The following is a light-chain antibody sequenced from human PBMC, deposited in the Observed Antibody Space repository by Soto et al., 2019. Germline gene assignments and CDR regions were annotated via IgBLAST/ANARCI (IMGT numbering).Light chain of an antibody. CDR2: DAS. J-gene: IGKJ4*01. Sequence: EIVLTQSPATLSLSPGDRATLSCRASQSVGSYLGWYQQRPGQAPRLLIYDASNRATGLPARFSGSWSGTDFTLTTSSLEPEDVAVYYCQQRSDWPSTFGGGTKVEIK. CDR1: QSVGSY. CDR3: QQRSDWPST. V-gene: IGKV3-11*01.